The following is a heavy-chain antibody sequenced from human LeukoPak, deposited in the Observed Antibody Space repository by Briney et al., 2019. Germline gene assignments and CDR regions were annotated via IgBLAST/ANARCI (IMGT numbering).Heavy chain of an antibody. D-gene: IGHD3-22*01. CDR2: ISNDGSDK. CDR3: AKGTVIVGYYFDS. J-gene: IGHJ4*02. Sequence: GGSLRLSCAASGFTFSSYGIHWVRQAPGKGLERVAVISNDGSDKSYADSVKGRFTISRDNSKNTLYLQMNSLRAEDTAVYFCAKGTVIVGYYFDSWGQGTPVTVSS. CDR1: GFTFSSYG. V-gene: IGHV3-30*18.